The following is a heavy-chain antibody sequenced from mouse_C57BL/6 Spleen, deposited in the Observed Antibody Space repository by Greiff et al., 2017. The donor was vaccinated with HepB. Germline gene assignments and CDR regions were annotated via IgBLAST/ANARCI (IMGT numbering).Heavy chain of an antibody. CDR2: IYPRSGNT. D-gene: IGHD2-4*01. V-gene: IGHV1-81*01. Sequence: QVQLKESGAELARPGASVKLSCKASGYTFTSYGISWVKQRTGQGLEWIGEIYPRSGNTYYNEKFKGKATLTADKSSSTAYMELRSLTSEDSAVYFCARDWDYDVFDYWGQGTTLTVSS. CDR1: GYTFTSYG. CDR3: ARDWDYDVFDY. J-gene: IGHJ2*01.